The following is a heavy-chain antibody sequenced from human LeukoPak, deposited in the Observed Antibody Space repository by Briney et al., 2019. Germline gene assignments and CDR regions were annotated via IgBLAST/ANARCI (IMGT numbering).Heavy chain of an antibody. CDR1: GGTFSSYA. CDR2: IIPILGIA. CDR3: ARDYYDSSGPIDY. V-gene: IGHV1-69*04. D-gene: IGHD3-22*01. Sequence: GASVKVSCKASGGTFSSYAISWVRQAPGQGLEWMGRIIPILGIANYAQKFQGRVTITADKSTSTAYTELSSLRSEDTAVYYCARDYYDSSGPIDYWGQGTLVTVSS. J-gene: IGHJ4*02.